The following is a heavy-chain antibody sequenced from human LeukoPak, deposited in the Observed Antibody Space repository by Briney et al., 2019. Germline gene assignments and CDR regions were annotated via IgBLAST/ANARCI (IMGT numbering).Heavy chain of an antibody. Sequence: SEALSLTCTVSGGSISSYYWSWIRQPPGKGLEWIGSIHERGSAFYNPSLKSRVAISIDTSKNQFSLKVNSVLAADTAVYYCARAARPSNNWFDPWGQGTLVTVSS. J-gene: IGHJ5*02. CDR1: GGSISSYY. V-gene: IGHV4-59*08. D-gene: IGHD6-6*01. CDR3: ARAARPSNNWFDP. CDR2: IHERGSA.